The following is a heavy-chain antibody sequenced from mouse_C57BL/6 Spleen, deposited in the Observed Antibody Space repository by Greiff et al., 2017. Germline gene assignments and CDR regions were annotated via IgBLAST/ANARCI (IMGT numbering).Heavy chain of an antibody. CDR1: GYSITSGYY. CDR3: ARRGSGDYWYFDV. V-gene: IGHV3-6*01. D-gene: IGHD1-1*01. CDR2: ISYDGSN. Sequence: EVQLVESGPGLVKPSQSLSLTCSVTGYSITSGYYWNWIRQFPGNKLEWMGYISYDGSNNYNPSLKNRISITRDTSKNQFFLKLNSVTTEDTATYYCARRGSGDYWYFDVWGTGTTVTVSS. J-gene: IGHJ1*03.